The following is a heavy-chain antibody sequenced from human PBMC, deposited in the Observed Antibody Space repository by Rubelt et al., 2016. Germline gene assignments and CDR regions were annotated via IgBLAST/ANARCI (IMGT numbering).Heavy chain of an antibody. D-gene: IGHD1-26*01. CDR2: IIPILGIA. V-gene: IGHV1-69*04. Sequence: GQGLEWMGRIIPILGIANYAQKFQGRVTMTEDTSTDTAYMELSSLRSEDTAVYYCATDLSWELLLLYWGQGTLVTVSS. J-gene: IGHJ4*02. CDR3: ATDLSWELLLLY.